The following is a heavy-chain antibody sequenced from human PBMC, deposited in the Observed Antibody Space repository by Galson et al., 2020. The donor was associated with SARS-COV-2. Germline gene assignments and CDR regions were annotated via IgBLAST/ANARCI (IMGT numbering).Heavy chain of an antibody. V-gene: IGHV3-23*01. Sequence: GESLKISCAASRFTFDRYALAWVRQAPGKGLEWISSIRNNGVRTYFADSVRGRFAISRDYSKSTVFLQMNNLRAEDTAIYYCAKDQGSDYGDQLDFWGQGTLVTVSS. CDR1: RFTFDRYA. CDR2: IRNNGVRT. CDR3: AKDQGSDYGDQLDF. J-gene: IGHJ4*02. D-gene: IGHD4-17*01.